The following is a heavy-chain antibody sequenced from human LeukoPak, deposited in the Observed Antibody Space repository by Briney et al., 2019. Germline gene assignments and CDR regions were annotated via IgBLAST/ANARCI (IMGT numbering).Heavy chain of an antibody. CDR3: ARLGYSSGSDF. Sequence: GASVKVSCKASGYTFTSYYMHWVRQAPGQGLEWMGWINPNSGGTNYAQKFQGRVTMTRDTSISTAYMDLRRLKSDDTAVYFCARLGYSSGSDFWGQGTLVTVSS. D-gene: IGHD6-19*01. CDR2: INPNSGGT. V-gene: IGHV1-2*02. CDR1: GYTFTSYY. J-gene: IGHJ4*02.